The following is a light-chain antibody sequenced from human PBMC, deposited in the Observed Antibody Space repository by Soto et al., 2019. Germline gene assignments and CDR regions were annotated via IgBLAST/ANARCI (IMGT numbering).Light chain of an antibody. J-gene: IGKJ2*01. CDR2: AAS. CDR1: QGISSY. CDR3: QQYYSYPPVYT. V-gene: IGKV1-8*01. Sequence: AIRMTQSPSSFSASTGDRVTITCRASQGISSYLAWYQQKPGQAPKLLIYAASTLPSGVPTRFRGSGSGTDFTLTLHRLQAEDFATYYCQQYYSYPPVYTFGQGTKLEIK.